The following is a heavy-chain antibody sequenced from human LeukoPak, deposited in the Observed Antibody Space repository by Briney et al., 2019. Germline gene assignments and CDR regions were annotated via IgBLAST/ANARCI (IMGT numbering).Heavy chain of an antibody. V-gene: IGHV1-2*02. D-gene: IGHD2-21*01. CDR2: INPNSGGT. CDR3: ARAPSSIKDIPFDP. J-gene: IGHJ5*02. CDR1: GYTFTGYY. Sequence: ASVKVSCKASGYTFTGYYMNWVRQAPGQGLEWMGWINPNSGGTNYAQKFQGRVTMTRDTSISTAYMELSRLRSDDTAVYYCARAPSSIKDIPFDPWGQGTLVTVSS.